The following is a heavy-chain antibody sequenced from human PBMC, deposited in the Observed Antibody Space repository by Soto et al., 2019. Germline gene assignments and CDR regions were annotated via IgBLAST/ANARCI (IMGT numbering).Heavy chain of an antibody. Sequence: GGSLRLSWAASGFTFSAYGIHWIRRAPGKGLEWISYISGNGEIIQYAASARGRFTISRDNAENSVYLEMDSLRAEDTALYYCARDVDADFRTDFDYWGRGTLVTVSS. CDR3: ARDVDADFRTDFDY. D-gene: IGHD4-17*01. V-gene: IGHV3-11*01. CDR1: GFTFSAYG. CDR2: ISGNGEII. J-gene: IGHJ4*02.